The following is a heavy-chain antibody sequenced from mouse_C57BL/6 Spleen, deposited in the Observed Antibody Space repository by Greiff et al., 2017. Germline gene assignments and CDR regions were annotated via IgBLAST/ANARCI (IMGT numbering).Heavy chain of an antibody. D-gene: IGHD2-4*01. J-gene: IGHJ4*01. CDR3: ARKGYDYDARYAMDY. V-gene: IGHV1-55*01. CDR1: GYTFTSYW. Sequence: QVQLQQPGAELVKPGASVKMSCKASGYTFTSYWITWVKQRPGQGLEWIGDIYPGSGSTNYNEKFKSKATLTVDTSSSTASLQLSSLTSEDSAVYYCARKGYDYDARYAMDYWGQGTSVTVSS. CDR2: IYPGSGST.